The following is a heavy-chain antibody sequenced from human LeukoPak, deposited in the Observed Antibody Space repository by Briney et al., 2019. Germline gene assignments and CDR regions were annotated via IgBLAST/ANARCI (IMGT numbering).Heavy chain of an antibody. CDR1: GGSLSGYY. CDR3: ARAERSYSQKYFQH. D-gene: IGHD1-26*01. Sequence: SETLSLTCAVYGGSLSGYYWSWIRQPPGKGLEWIGEINHSGSTNYNPSLKSRVTISVDTSKNQFSLKLSSVTAADTAVNYCARAERSYSQKYFQHWGQGTLVTVSS. J-gene: IGHJ1*01. CDR2: INHSGST. V-gene: IGHV4-34*01.